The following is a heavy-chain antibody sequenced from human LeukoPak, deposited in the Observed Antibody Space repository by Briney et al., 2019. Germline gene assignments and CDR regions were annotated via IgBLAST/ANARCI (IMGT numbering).Heavy chain of an antibody. CDR3: ASRIAPAHLAWVY. J-gene: IGHJ4*02. Sequence: ASVKVSCKASGGTFSSYATSWVRQAPGQGLEWMGGIIPIFGTANYAQKFQGRVTITADESTSTAYMELSSLRSEDTAVYYCASRIAPAHLAWVYWGQGTLVTVSS. V-gene: IGHV1-69*13. CDR2: IIPIFGTA. CDR1: GGTFSSYA. D-gene: IGHD6-13*01.